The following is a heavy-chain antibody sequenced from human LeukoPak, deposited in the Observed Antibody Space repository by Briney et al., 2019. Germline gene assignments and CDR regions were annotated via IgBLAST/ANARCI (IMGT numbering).Heavy chain of an antibody. CDR2: ISDSGGST. D-gene: IGHD6-13*01. V-gene: IGHV3-23*01. CDR3: AKVGIAAARL. Sequence: PGGSLRLSCAASGFTFSSYSMNWVRQAPGKGLEWVSSISDSGGSTYYADSVKGRFTISRDNSKNTLYLQMNSPRAEDTAVYYCAKVGIAAARLWGQGTLVTVSS. CDR1: GFTFSSYS. J-gene: IGHJ4*02.